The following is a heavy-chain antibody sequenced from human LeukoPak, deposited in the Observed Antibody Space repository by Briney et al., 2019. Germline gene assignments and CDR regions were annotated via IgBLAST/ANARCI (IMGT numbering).Heavy chain of an antibody. CDR3: ARDRLLWFGELYAFDY. Sequence: GGSLRLSCAASGFTFSSYSMNWVRQAPGKGLEWVSYISSSSSTIYYADSVKGRFTISRDNAKNLLYLQMNSLRAEDTAVYYCARDRLLWFGELYAFDYWGQGTLVTVSS. V-gene: IGHV3-48*04. CDR2: ISSSSSTI. CDR1: GFTFSSYS. D-gene: IGHD3-10*01. J-gene: IGHJ4*02.